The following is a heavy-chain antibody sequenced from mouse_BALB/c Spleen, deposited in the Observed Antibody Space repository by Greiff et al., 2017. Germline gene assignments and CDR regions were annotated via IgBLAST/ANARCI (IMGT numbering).Heavy chain of an antibody. V-gene: IGHV1S127*01. CDR2: IDPSDSET. Sequence: QVQLQQSGPQLVRPGASVKISCKASGYSFTSYWMHWVKQRPGQGLEWIGMIDPSDSETRLNQKFKDKATLTVDKSSSTAYVQLSSPTSEDSAVYYCARGEVRRGWYFDVWGAGTTVTVSS. CDR3: ARGEVRRGWYFDV. D-gene: IGHD2-14*01. CDR1: GYSFTSYW. J-gene: IGHJ1*01.